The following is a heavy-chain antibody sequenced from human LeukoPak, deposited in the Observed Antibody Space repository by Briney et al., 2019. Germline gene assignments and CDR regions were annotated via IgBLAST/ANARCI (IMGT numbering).Heavy chain of an antibody. V-gene: IGHV3-30*02. CDR1: GFTFSSYG. J-gene: IGHJ4*02. D-gene: IGHD3-22*01. Sequence: GGSLRLSCAASGFTFSSYGMHWVRQAPGKGLEWVAFIRYDGSNKYYADSVKGRFTISRDNSKNTLYLQMNSLRAEDTAVYYCAKGAYYYDSSGYPNDYWGQGTLVTVSS. CDR3: AKGAYYYDSSGYPNDY. CDR2: IRYDGSNK.